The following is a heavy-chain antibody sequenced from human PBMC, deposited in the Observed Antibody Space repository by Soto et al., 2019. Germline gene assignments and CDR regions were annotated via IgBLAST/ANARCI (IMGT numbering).Heavy chain of an antibody. D-gene: IGHD2-2*01. J-gene: IGHJ5*02. V-gene: IGHV4-59*08. CDR2: IYYSGST. CDR3: ARLLGYCSSTSCYNWFDP. Sequence: SETLSLTCTVSGGSISSYYWSWIRQPPGKGLEWIGYIYYSGSTNYNPSLKSRVTISVDTSKNQFSLKLCSVTAADTAVYYCARLLGYCSSTSCYNWFDPWGQGTLVTVSS. CDR1: GGSISSYY.